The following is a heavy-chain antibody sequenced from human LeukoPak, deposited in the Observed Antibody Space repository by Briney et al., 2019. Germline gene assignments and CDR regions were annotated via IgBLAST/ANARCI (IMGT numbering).Heavy chain of an antibody. V-gene: IGHV4-59*02. Sequence: SETLSLTCTVSDGSVSSYCWSWIRQPPGKGLDWIGYICYSGTTNYNPSLKSRVTISVDTSNNQFSLRLSSVTAADTAVYYCARGPGSSSWYDYWGQGTLVTVSS. J-gene: IGHJ4*02. CDR1: DGSVSSYC. CDR3: ARGPGSSSWYDY. D-gene: IGHD6-13*01. CDR2: ICYSGTT.